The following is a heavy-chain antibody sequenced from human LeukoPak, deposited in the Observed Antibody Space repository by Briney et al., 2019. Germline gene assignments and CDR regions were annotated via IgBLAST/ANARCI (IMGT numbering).Heavy chain of an antibody. V-gene: IGHV4-39*07. D-gene: IGHD5-24*01. CDR1: GGSISSSSYY. Sequence: ASETLSLTCTVSGGSISSSSYYWGWIRQPPGKGLEWIGSIYYSGSTYYNPSLKSRVTISVDTSKNQFSLKLSSVTAADTAVYYCAKEMATILGPQYFDYWGQGTLVTVSS. CDR3: AKEMATILGPQYFDY. CDR2: IYYSGST. J-gene: IGHJ4*02.